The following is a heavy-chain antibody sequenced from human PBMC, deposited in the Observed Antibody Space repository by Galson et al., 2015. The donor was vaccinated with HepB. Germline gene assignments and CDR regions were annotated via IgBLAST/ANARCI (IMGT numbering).Heavy chain of an antibody. CDR2: INSDGIST. D-gene: IGHD3-22*01. Sequence: SLRLSCAASGFTFSTYWMHWVRQGPGKGLVWVSRINSDGISTSYADSVKGRFTISRDNAKNTLYLQMNSLRAEDTAVYYCARVAGDIRGYYYFVPEFDFDYWGQGTLVTVSS. CDR1: GFTFSTYW. V-gene: IGHV3-74*01. CDR3: ARVAGDIRGYYYFVPEFDFDY. J-gene: IGHJ4*02.